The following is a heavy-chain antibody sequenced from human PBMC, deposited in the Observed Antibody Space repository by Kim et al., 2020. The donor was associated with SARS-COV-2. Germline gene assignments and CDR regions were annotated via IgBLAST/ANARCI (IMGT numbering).Heavy chain of an antibody. D-gene: IGHD6-13*01. Sequence: GGSLRLSCAASGFTFSSYAMHWVRQAPGKGLEWVAVISYDGSNKYYADSVKGRFTISRDNSKNTLYLQMNSLRAEDTAVYYCARLSSYSSIPGLTVWAYDAFDIWGQGTMVTVSS. J-gene: IGHJ3*02. V-gene: IGHV3-30-3*01. CDR3: ARLSSYSSIPGLTVWAYDAFDI. CDR2: ISYDGSNK. CDR1: GFTFSSYA.